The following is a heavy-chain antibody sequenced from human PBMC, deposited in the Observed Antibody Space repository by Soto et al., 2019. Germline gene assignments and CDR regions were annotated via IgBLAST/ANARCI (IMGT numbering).Heavy chain of an antibody. V-gene: IGHV3-21*01. CDR1: GFTFSSYN. J-gene: IGHJ4*02. Sequence: EVQLVESGGGLVKPGGSLRLSCAASGFTFSSYNMNWVRQAPGKGLEWVSSISSSSSYIYYADSVKGRFTISRDNTKNSLYLQMNSLRAEDTAVYYCARDLYSSSARYFDYWGQGTLVTVSS. CDR3: ARDLYSSSARYFDY. CDR2: ISSSSSYI. D-gene: IGHD6-6*01.